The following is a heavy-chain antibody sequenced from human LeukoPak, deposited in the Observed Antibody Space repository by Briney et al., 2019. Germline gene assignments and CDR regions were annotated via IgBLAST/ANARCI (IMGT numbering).Heavy chain of an antibody. Sequence: NPSETLSLTCTVSGGSLRSYYWSWIRQSPGKGLEWIGFIYNTGTTYYSPSLKGRVTISLDTSKNQFSLNLTSVTTADTAVYYCARAGRDGYTFPSDYWGHGSLVTDFS. CDR2: IYNTGTT. V-gene: IGHV4-59*01. J-gene: IGHJ4*01. CDR1: GGSLRSYY. D-gene: IGHD5-24*01. CDR3: ARAGRDGYTFPSDY.